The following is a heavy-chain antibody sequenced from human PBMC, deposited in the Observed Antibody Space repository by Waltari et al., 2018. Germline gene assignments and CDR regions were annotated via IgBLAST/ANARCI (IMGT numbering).Heavy chain of an antibody. D-gene: IGHD3-10*02. CDR1: GLRVSNYG. J-gene: IGHJ4*02. V-gene: IGHV3-33*01. Sequence: QVQLVESGGGVVQPGRSLRLSGSASGLRVSNYGLHWVRQARGKGLDWLAFTWYDGKNNFYSESVKGRFTISRDNSKNTLSLQMDSLRSEDTAVYYCVRDGSPTKLTILGFFDYWGQGTVVTVSS. CDR2: TWYDGKNN. CDR3: VRDGSPTKLTILGFFDY.